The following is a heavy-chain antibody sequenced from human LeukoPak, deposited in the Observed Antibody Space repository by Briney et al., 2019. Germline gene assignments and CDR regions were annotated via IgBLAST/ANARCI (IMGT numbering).Heavy chain of an antibody. CDR3: ARDRRSVYYDILTAKDAFDI. D-gene: IGHD3-9*01. V-gene: IGHV3-11*06. CDR1: GFTFSDYY. Sequence: PGGSLRLSCAASGFTFSDYYMSWIRQAPGKGLEWVSYISSSSSYTNYADSVKGRFTISRDNAKNSLYLQMNSQRAEDTAVYYCARDRRSVYYDILTAKDAFDIWGQGTMVTVSS. J-gene: IGHJ3*02. CDR2: ISSSSSYT.